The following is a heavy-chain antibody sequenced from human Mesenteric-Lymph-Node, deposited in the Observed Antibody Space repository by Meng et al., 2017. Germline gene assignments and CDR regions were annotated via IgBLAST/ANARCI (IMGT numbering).Heavy chain of an antibody. J-gene: IGHJ3*02. CDR3: ARVTIYYYDSSGYYSDAFDI. Sequence: GESLKISCAASGFTFSSYEMNWVRQAPGKGLEWVSYISSSGSTIYYADSVKGRFTISRDNAKNSLYLQMNSLRAEDTAVYYCARVTIYYYDSSGYYSDAFDIWGQGTMVTVSS. V-gene: IGHV3-48*03. CDR1: GFTFSSYE. CDR2: ISSSGSTI. D-gene: IGHD3-22*01.